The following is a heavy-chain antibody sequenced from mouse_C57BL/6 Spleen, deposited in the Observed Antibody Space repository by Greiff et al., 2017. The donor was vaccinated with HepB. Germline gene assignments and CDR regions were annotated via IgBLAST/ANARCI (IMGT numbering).Heavy chain of an antibody. CDR3: ASDRIYYYGSSYGYFDY. D-gene: IGHD1-1*01. V-gene: IGHV3-6*01. CDR1: GYSITSGYY. Sequence: DVQLQESGPGLVKPSQSLSLTCSVTGYSITSGYYWNWIRQFPGNKLEWMGYISYDGSNNYNPSLKNRISITRDTSKNQFFLKLNSVTTEDTATYYCASDRIYYYGSSYGYFDYWGQGTTLTVSS. J-gene: IGHJ2*01. CDR2: ISYDGSN.